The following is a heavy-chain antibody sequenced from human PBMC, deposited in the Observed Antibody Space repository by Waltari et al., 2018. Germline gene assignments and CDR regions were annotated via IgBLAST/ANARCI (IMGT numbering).Heavy chain of an antibody. CDR2: INHSGST. V-gene: IGHV4-34*01. Sequence: QVQLQQWGAGLLKPSETLSLTCAVYGGSFSGYYWSWIRQPPGKGLEWIGEINHSGSTNYTPSLKRRVTISVDTSKNQFSLKLSSVTAADTAGYYCARGSHSIPFDYWGQGTLVTVSS. J-gene: IGHJ4*02. CDR3: ARGSHSIPFDY. CDR1: GGSFSGYY. D-gene: IGHD3-22*01.